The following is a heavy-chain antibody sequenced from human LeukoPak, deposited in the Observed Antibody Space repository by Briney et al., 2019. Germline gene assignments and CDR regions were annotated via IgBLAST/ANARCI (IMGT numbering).Heavy chain of an antibody. CDR1: GFTFSSYA. CDR2: ISYDGSNK. CDR3: ARDGSSWYEGY. D-gene: IGHD6-13*01. Sequence: PGGSLRLSCAASGFTFSSYAMHWVRQAPGKGLEWVAVISYDGSNKYYADSVKGRFTISRDNSKNTLYLQMNSLRAEDTAVYYCARDGSSWYEGYWGQGTLVTVSS. J-gene: IGHJ4*02. V-gene: IGHV3-30-3*01.